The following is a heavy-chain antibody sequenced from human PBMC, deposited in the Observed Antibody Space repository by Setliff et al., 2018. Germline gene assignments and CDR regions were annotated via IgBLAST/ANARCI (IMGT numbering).Heavy chain of an antibody. D-gene: IGHD3-22*01. CDR3: ARHEYYYDSSGSGYYFDY. CDR1: GYRFTTYW. V-gene: IGHV5-51*01. CDR2: VFSGDSDT. J-gene: IGHJ4*02. Sequence: GESLKISCKGSGYRFTTYWIGWVRQMPGKGLEWMRIVFSGDSDTRYSPSFQGQVTISADKSISPAYLQLSSLKASDTAIYYCARHEYYYDSSGSGYYFDYWGQGTLVTVSS.